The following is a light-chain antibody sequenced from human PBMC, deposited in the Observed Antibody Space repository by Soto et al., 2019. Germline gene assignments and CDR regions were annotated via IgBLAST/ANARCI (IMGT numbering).Light chain of an antibody. CDR1: QSVSGSS. CDR2: GAS. J-gene: IGKJ1*01. V-gene: IGKV3-20*01. Sequence: ENVLTQSPGTLSLSPGERVVLSCMASQSVSGSSLAWYQQKPGQPPRLLIYGASSRATGIPDRFSGSGSGTDFTLTISRLEPADFAVYYCQQYGSSPTFGPGTKVEIK. CDR3: QQYGSSPT.